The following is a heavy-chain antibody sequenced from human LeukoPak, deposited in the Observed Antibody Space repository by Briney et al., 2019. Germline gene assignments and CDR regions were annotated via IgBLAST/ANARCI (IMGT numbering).Heavy chain of an antibody. CDR1: GFTFRIYA. CDR2: ISGSGGST. D-gene: IGHD6-19*01. Sequence: GGSLRLSCAASGFTFRIYAMSWVRQAPGKGLEWVSAISGSGGSTYYADSVKGRFTISRDNSKNTLYLQMNSLRAEDTAVYYCAIEPVAGDFDYWGQGTLVTVSS. V-gene: IGHV3-23*01. J-gene: IGHJ4*02. CDR3: AIEPVAGDFDY.